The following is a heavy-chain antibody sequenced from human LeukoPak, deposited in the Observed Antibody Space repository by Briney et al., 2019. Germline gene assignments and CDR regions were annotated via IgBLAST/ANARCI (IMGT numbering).Heavy chain of an antibody. CDR3: VRGGPSTWS. CDR2: INSDGSST. V-gene: IGHV3-74*01. CDR1: GFTFSNSW. D-gene: IGHD2-15*01. Sequence: GGSLRLSCAASGFTFSNSWMYWVRQAPGKGLVWVSRINSDGSSTTYADSVKGRFTISRDNAKNTVYLQMNNLRAEDTAVYYCVRGGPSTWSWGQGTLVTVSS. J-gene: IGHJ5*02.